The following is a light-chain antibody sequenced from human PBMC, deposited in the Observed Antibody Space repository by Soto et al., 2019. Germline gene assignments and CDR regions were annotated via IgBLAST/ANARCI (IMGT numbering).Light chain of an antibody. CDR3: KSYAGSNTYV. Sequence: QCSLTQPPSASGSRGQSVTISCTGTKNDIGVYDFVSWYQHHPGKAPRLIIYEVVQRPSGVPDRFSGSKSGNTASLTVSGLQAADEADYFCKSYAGSNTYVFGSGTKVTVL. J-gene: IGLJ1*01. CDR1: KNDIGVYDF. CDR2: EVV. V-gene: IGLV2-8*01.